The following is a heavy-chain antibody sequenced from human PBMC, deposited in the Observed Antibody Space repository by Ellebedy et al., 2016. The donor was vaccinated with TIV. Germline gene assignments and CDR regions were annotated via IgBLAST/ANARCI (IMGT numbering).Heavy chain of an antibody. D-gene: IGHD3-22*01. V-gene: IGHV1-3*01. CDR1: GYTFTSYT. J-gene: IGHJ5*02. CDR3: AREPRQYYYDSTGYVWFDP. CDR2: INAGNGNT. Sequence: ASVKVSCKASGYTFTSYTMHWVRQAPGQRLEWMGWINAGNGNTKYSQKFQGRVTITRDTSASTAYMDLSSLRSEDTAVYYCAREPRQYYYDSTGYVWFDPWGQGTLVTVSS.